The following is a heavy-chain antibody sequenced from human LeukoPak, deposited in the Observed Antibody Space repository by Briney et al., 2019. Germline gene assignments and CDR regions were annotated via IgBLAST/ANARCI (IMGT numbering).Heavy chain of an antibody. V-gene: IGHV1-18*01. CDR3: ARDQRSSPDDAFDI. J-gene: IGHJ3*02. CDR2: ISAYNGNT. CDR1: GYTFTSYG. Sequence: ASVKVSCKASGYTFTSYGISWVRQAPGQGLEWMGWISAYNGNTNYAQKLQGRVTMTTDTSTSTAYMELRSLRSDDTAVYYCARDQRSSPDDAFDIWGQGTMVTVSP.